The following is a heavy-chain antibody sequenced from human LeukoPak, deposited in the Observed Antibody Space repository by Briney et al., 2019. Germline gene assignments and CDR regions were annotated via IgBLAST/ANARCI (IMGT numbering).Heavy chain of an antibody. V-gene: IGHV3-30*04. CDR1: GFTFSSYA. CDR2: ISYDGSNK. Sequence: PGRPLRLSCAASGFTFSSYAMHWVRQAPGKGLEWVAVISYDGSNKYYADSVKGRFTISRDNSKNTLYLQMNSLRAEDTAVYYCAREPIVGATTDAFDIWGQGTMVTVSS. D-gene: IGHD1-26*01. J-gene: IGHJ3*02. CDR3: AREPIVGATTDAFDI.